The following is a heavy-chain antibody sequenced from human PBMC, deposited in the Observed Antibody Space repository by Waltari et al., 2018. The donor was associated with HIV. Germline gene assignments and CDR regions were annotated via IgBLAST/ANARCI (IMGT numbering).Heavy chain of an antibody. CDR2: ISQGGDG. D-gene: IGHD3-10*01. CDR3: ASQIVSKTSITLPS. CDR1: NSSFATFF. Sequence: QVQLQQWGAGLLQPSGTLSLTCAVYNSSFATFFWSLIRQSPDKGRQWIGQISQGGDGLYNPSLRGRVFMSVDPSKKQCSLKLTSVTAADTGVYYCASQIVSKTSITLPSWGHGTRVTVSS. J-gene: IGHJ4*01. V-gene: IGHV4-34*02.